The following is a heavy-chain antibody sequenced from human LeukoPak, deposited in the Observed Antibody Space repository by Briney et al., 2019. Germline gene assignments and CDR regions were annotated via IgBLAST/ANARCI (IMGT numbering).Heavy chain of an antibody. J-gene: IGHJ4*02. CDR2: ITGSGATT. D-gene: IGHD6-6*01. CDR3: AKDMGDSSSPDPGY. Sequence: PGGSLRLSCAASGFTFRSYAMSWVRQAPGKGLEWVSTITGSGATTYYADSVKGRFTISRDNSKNTLYLQMNSLRAEDTAVYYCAKDMGDSSSPDPGYWGQGTLVTVSS. CDR1: GFTFRSYA. V-gene: IGHV3-23*01.